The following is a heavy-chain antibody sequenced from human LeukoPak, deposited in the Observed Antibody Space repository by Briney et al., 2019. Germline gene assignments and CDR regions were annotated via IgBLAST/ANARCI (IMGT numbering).Heavy chain of an antibody. D-gene: IGHD3-10*01. V-gene: IGHV4-59*12. Sequence: PSETLSLTCTVSGGSISSYYWSWIRQPPGKGLEWIGYIYYSGSTNYNPSLKGRVTISVDTSKNQFPLKLSSVTAADTAVYYCARATLWFGELLYFDYWGQGTLVTVSS. CDR3: ARATLWFGELLYFDY. CDR1: GGSISSYY. CDR2: IYYSGST. J-gene: IGHJ4*02.